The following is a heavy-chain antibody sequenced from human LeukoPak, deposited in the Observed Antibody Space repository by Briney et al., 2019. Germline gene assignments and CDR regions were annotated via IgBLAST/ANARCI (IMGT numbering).Heavy chain of an antibody. CDR2: ISGSGGST. CDR1: GFTFSSYG. Sequence: GGSLRLSCAASGFTFSSYGMSWVRQAPGKGLEWVSAISGSGGSTYYADSVKGRFTISRDNSKNTLYLQMNSLRAEDTAVYYCAKAPPGIAVAGNRVYFQHWGQGTLVTVSS. CDR3: AKAPPGIAVAGNRVYFQH. D-gene: IGHD6-19*01. J-gene: IGHJ1*01. V-gene: IGHV3-23*01.